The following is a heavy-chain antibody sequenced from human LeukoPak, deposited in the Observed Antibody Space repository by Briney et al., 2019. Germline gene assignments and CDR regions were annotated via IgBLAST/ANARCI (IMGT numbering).Heavy chain of an antibody. CDR3: ARHYGSGTSWFDP. CDR2: IYHSGST. J-gene: IGHJ5*02. CDR1: GYSISSGYY. V-gene: IGHV4-38-2*02. D-gene: IGHD3-10*01. Sequence: PSETLSLTCTVSGYSISSGYYWGWIRQAPGKGLEWIGSIYHSGSTYYNPSLKSRVTISVDTSKNQFSLKLSSVTAADTAVYYCARHYGSGTSWFDPWGQGTLVTVSS.